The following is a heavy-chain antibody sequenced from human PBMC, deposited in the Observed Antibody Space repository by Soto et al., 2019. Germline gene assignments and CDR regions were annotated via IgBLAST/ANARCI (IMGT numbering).Heavy chain of an antibody. Sequence: QEQLVQSGAEVKKPGASVKVSCKASGYTFTNYETIWVRQATGQGLEWMGWMNPHSGDTVYAQKFQGRVTLTRDTSISTAYMELSSLRYEDTAVYYCARGRGCHCRGGTCFRVLDAWGQGTLVTVSS. D-gene: IGHD2-15*01. CDR2: MNPHSGDT. CDR1: GYTFTNYE. V-gene: IGHV1-8*01. CDR3: ARGRGCHCRGGTCFRVLDA. J-gene: IGHJ5*02.